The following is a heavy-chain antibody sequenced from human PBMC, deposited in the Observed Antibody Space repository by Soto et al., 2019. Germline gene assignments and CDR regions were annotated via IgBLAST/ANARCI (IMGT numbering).Heavy chain of an antibody. CDR1: GFSLSTSGVG. Sequence: QITVKESGPKLVKPSQTLTLTCAFSGFSLSTSGVGVGWVRQPPGKAPEWLALIYWDDDKRYRPSLKSRLSITKDTSKDQVVFTMTNMDPVDTATYYCGHQDWNNNNYYFDIWGRGTLVTVSS. J-gene: IGHJ2*01. V-gene: IGHV2-5*02. CDR2: IYWDDDK. CDR3: GHQDWNNNNYYFDI. D-gene: IGHD4-4*01.